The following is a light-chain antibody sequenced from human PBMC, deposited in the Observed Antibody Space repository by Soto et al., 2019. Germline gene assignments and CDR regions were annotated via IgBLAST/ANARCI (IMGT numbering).Light chain of an antibody. CDR3: SSHSSSSTDYV. Sequence: QSVLAQPASVSGSPGQSITISCTGSTSDIGSAKYVSWYQQHPGKAPKVMIYEVNNRHSGVSNRFSGSKSGNTASLTISGLQAEDEADYYCSSHSSSSTDYVFGTGTKLTVL. CDR2: EVN. CDR1: TSDIGSAKY. J-gene: IGLJ1*01. V-gene: IGLV2-14*01.